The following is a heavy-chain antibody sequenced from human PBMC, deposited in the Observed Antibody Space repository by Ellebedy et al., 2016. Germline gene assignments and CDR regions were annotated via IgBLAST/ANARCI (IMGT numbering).Heavy chain of an antibody. CDR2: ITSDGGNT. J-gene: IGHJ4*02. V-gene: IGHV3-64D*06. Sequence: GESLKISXSASGFTFSSYAMHWVRQAPGKRLEYVSSITSDGGNTYYADSVKGRFTISRDNSKNTLYLQMSSLRTEDAAVYYCVKRNSGGNCYYDYWGQGTLVTVSA. D-gene: IGHD2-15*01. CDR3: VKRNSGGNCYYDY. CDR1: GFTFSSYA.